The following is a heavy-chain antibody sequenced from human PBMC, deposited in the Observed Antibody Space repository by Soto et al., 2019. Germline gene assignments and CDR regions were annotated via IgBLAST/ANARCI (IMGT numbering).Heavy chain of an antibody. J-gene: IGHJ6*03. CDR2: TYYRSRWYN. Sequence: SQTLSLTCVISGDSVSSNSAAWNWIRLSPSRGLEWLARTYYRSRWYNDYAVSVRSRTTVNPDTSKNQFSLQLTSVTPEDTAVYYCAGTTSHQWYYMDVWGKGTTVTVSS. D-gene: IGHD1-7*01. CDR1: GDSVSSNSAA. CDR3: AGTTSHQWYYMDV. V-gene: IGHV6-1*01.